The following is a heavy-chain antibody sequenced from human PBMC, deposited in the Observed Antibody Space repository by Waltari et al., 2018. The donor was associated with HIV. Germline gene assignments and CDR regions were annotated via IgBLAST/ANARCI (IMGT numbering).Heavy chain of an antibody. CDR1: GGSITSSSYY. Sequence: QLQLQESGPGLVKPSETLSLTCTVSGGSITSSSYYWGWIRQPPGKGLEWIGSIYYSGNTFYNPSLKSRITISVDTSKNQFSLKVSSVIAADTAVYYCAVDSYPTYCSGGSCYLDYWGQGTLVTVSS. D-gene: IGHD2-15*01. CDR3: AVDSYPTYCSGGSCYLDY. V-gene: IGHV4-39*01. CDR2: IYYSGNT. J-gene: IGHJ4*02.